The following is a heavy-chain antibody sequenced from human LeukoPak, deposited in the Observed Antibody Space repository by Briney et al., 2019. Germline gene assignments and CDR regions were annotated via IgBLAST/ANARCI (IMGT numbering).Heavy chain of an antibody. CDR3: ARVSQWLVPY. CDR1: GFTFSDYY. J-gene: IGHJ4*02. Sequence: SGGSLRLSCAASGFTFSDYYMSWIRQAPGKGLEWVSYISSTSSYINYADSVKGRFTISRDNAKNSLFLQMNSLRAEDTAVYYCARVSQWLVPYWGQGTLVTVSS. V-gene: IGHV3-11*05. D-gene: IGHD6-19*01. CDR2: ISSTSSYI.